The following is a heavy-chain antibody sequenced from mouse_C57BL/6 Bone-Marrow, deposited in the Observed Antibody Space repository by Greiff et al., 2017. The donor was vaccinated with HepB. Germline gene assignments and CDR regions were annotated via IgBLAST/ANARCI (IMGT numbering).Heavy chain of an antibody. V-gene: IGHV1-54*01. Sequence: QVQLKESGAELVRPGTSVKVSCKASGYAFTNYLIEWVKQRPGQGLEWIGVINPGSGGTNYNEKFKGKATLTADKSSSTPYMQLSSLTSEDSAVYFCARRVDYWGQGTTLTVSS. J-gene: IGHJ2*01. CDR2: INPGSGGT. CDR3: ARRVDY. CDR1: GYAFTNYL.